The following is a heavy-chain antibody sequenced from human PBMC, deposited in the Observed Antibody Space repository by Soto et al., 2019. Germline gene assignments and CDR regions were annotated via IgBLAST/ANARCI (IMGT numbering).Heavy chain of an antibody. CDR2: IYYSGST. CDR3: ARHSFVGATSDY. J-gene: IGHJ4*02. Sequence: QLQLQESGPGLVKPSETLSLTCTVSGGSISSSSYYWGWIRQPPGKGLEWIGSIYYSGSTYYNPSLKSRVTISVDTSKNQFSLKLSSVTAADTAVYYCARHSFVGATSDYWGQGTLVTVSS. CDR1: GGSISSSSYY. D-gene: IGHD1-26*01. V-gene: IGHV4-39*01.